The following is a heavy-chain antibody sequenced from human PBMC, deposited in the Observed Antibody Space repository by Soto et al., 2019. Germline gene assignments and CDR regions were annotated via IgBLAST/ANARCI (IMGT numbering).Heavy chain of an antibody. CDR2: AYHRGTS. Sequence: SETLSLTCTVSGYSISSGYYWGWIRQPPGKGLEWIGSAYHRGTSYYNPSLQSRVTISVDTSKNQFSLRLTSVTAADTAVYYCARGNGYYETSGDFNSWGQGALVTVSS. CDR3: ARGNGYYETSGDFNS. V-gene: IGHV4-38-2*02. J-gene: IGHJ4*02. CDR1: GYSISSGYY. D-gene: IGHD3-22*01.